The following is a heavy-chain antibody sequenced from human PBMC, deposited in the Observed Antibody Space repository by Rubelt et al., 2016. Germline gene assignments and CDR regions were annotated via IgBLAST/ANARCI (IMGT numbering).Heavy chain of an antibody. CDR1: GYTFTSYG. CDR2: ISAYNGNT. Sequence: QVQLVQSGAEVKKPGASVKVSCKASGYTFTSYGISWVRQAPGQGLEWMGWISAYNGNTNYAQKPQVRANMTTETSTSTAYMGRRSPRSDDTAVYYCARRDGYNWDDAFDIWGQGTMVTVSS. CDR3: ARRDGYNWDDAFDI. D-gene: IGHD5-24*01. J-gene: IGHJ3*02. V-gene: IGHV1-18*01.